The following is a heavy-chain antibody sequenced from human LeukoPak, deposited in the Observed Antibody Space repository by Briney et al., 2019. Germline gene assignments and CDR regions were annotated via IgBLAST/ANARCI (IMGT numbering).Heavy chain of an antibody. CDR3: ATSGQHWDVFDY. D-gene: IGHD1-1*01. J-gene: IGHJ4*02. CDR2: IKRKTDGGTT. Sequence: GGSLRLSCAASGFTFTNAWMSWVRQTPEQGLEWVGRIKRKTDGGTTGYAAPVKGRFTISRDDSENTLFLQMNSLKAEDTAVYYCATSGQHWDVFDYWGQGTPVTVSS. V-gene: IGHV3-15*01. CDR1: GFTFTNAW.